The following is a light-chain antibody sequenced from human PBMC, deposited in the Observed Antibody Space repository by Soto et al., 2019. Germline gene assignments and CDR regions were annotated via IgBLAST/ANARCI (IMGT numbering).Light chain of an antibody. CDR1: QSVRSSY. CDR2: GAS. CDR3: QQYGSTPKT. J-gene: IGKJ2*01. V-gene: IGKV3-20*01. Sequence: EIVLTQSPGTLSLSPGERATLSCRASQSVRSSYLAWFQQKPGQAPRLLIYGASSRATAIPDRFSGSESGTDFTLTISRLEPEDVAVYYCQQYGSTPKTFGQGTKLEIK.